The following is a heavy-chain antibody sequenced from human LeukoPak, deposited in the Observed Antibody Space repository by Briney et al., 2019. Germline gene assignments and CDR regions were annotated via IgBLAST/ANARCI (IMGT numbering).Heavy chain of an antibody. J-gene: IGHJ4*02. CDR2: IYSGGRT. CDR3: AREIQAPGKTHDY. V-gene: IGHV3-66*01. Sequence: GGSLRLSCAASGFTVSRNYMSWVRQAPGKGLEWVSVIYSGGRTYYADSVKGRFTISRDNAKNTLYLQMDSLRADGTALYYCAREIQAPGKTHDYWGQGTLVTVSS. CDR1: GFTVSRNY.